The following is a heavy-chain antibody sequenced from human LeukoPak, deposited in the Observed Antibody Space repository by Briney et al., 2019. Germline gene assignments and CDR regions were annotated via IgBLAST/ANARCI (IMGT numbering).Heavy chain of an antibody. V-gene: IGHV1-46*01. CDR1: GYTFTSYY. D-gene: IGHD3-3*01. Sequence: ASVKVSCKASGYTFTSYYMHWVRQAPGQGLEWMGIINPSGGSTSYAQKFQGRVTMTRDTSTSTVYMELSSLRSEDTAVYYCASRGGTFYDFWSGYLTNYYYGMDVWGQGTTVTVSS. CDR2: INPSGGST. CDR3: ASRGGTFYDFWSGYLTNYYYGMDV. J-gene: IGHJ6*02.